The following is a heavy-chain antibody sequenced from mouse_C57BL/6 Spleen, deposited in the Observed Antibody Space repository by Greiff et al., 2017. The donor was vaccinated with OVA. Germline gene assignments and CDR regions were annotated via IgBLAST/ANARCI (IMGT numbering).Heavy chain of an antibody. V-gene: IGHV1-9*01. CDR3: ASPHYDGSSSYYLDY. CDR2: IIPGSGST. D-gene: IGHD1-1*01. J-gene: IGHJ2*01. CDR1: GYTFTGYW. Sequence: VKLMESGAELMKPGASVKLSCKATGYTFTGYWIEWVKQRPGHGLEWIGEIIPGSGSTNYNEKFKGKVTFTADTSSNTAYMQISSLKTEDSAIYYSASPHYDGSSSYYLDYWGQGTTLTVSS.